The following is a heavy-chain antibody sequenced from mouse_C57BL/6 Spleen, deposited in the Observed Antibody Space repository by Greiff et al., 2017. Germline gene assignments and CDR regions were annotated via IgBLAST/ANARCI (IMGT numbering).Heavy chain of an antibody. Sequence: QVQLQQPGAELVKPGASVKLSCKASGYTFTSYWMHWVKQRPGQGLEWIGMIHPNSGSTNYNEKFKSKATLTVDKSSSTAYMQLSSLTSEDSAVYYCANEGENGYDEYYFDYWGQGTTLTVSS. V-gene: IGHV1-64*01. D-gene: IGHD2-2*01. CDR1: GYTFTSYW. J-gene: IGHJ2*01. CDR2: IHPNSGST. CDR3: ANEGENGYDEYYFDY.